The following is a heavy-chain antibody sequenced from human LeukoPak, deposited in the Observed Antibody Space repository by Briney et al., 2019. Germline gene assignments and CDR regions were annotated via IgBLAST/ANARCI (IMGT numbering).Heavy chain of an antibody. J-gene: IGHJ5*02. CDR3: ARVYSSGWYGGDWFDP. V-gene: IGHV3-11*06. D-gene: IGHD6-19*01. CDR2: ISSSSSYT. Sequence: PGGSLRLSCAASGFTFSDYYTSWIRQAPGKGLEWVSYISSSSSYTNYADSVKGRFTISRDNAKNLLYLQMNSLRAEDTAVYYCARVYSSGWYGGDWFDPWGQGTLVTVSS. CDR1: GFTFSDYY.